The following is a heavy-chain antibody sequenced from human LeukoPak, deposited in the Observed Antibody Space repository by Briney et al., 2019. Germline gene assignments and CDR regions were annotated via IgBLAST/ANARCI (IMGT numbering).Heavy chain of an antibody. V-gene: IGHV6-1*01. Sequence: SQTLSLTCAISGDSVSSNSAAWNRIRQSPSRGLEWLGRTYYRSKWYNDYAVSVKSRITINPDTSKNQFSLQLNSVTPEDTAVYYCAREIEVEAVVSLDVWGQGTTVTVSS. J-gene: IGHJ6*02. CDR3: AREIEVEAVVSLDV. D-gene: IGHD2-21*01. CDR2: TYYRSKWYN. CDR1: GDSVSSNSAA.